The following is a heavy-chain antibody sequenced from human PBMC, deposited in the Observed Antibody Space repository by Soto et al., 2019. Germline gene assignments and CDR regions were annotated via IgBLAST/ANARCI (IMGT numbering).Heavy chain of an antibody. D-gene: IGHD3-3*01. CDR2: ISWNSGSI. CDR3: ARSLEYDFWSGYYWTFDY. J-gene: IGHJ4*02. V-gene: IGHV3-9*01. CDR1: GFTFDDYA. Sequence: GGSLRLSCAASGFTFDDYAMHWVRQAPGKGLEWVSGISWNSGSIGYADSVKGRFTISRDNAKNSLYLQMNSLRAEDTALYYCARSLEYDFWSGYYWTFDYWGQGTLVTVSS.